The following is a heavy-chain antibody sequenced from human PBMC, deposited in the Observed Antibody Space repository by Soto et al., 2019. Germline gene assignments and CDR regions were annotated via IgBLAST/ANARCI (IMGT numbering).Heavy chain of an antibody. J-gene: IGHJ6*02. CDR2: INPNSGDT. D-gene: IGHD1-26*01. Sequence: QVQLVQSGAEVKKPGASVKVSCKASGYTFTAYYIHWVRQAPGQGLEWMGRINPNSGDTNYAQKFQGWVTMTRDTSISTAYMKLSRLRSDDTAVYYCTRGHSGSNYYYGLDVWGQGTTVTVSS. CDR3: TRGHSGSNYYYGLDV. CDR1: GYTFTAYY. V-gene: IGHV1-2*04.